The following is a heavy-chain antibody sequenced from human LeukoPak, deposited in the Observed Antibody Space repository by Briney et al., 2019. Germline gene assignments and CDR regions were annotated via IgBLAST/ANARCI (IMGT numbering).Heavy chain of an antibody. Sequence: SETLSLTCTVSGGSISGYYWNWIRQPAGKGLEWIGRIYTSGSTKYNPSLRSRVTLSVDTSKNQFSLNLISVTAADTAVYYCVRHYYGSDFYYFDYWGQGALVAVSS. CDR3: VRHYYGSDFYYFDY. CDR2: IYTSGST. J-gene: IGHJ4*02. CDR1: GGSISGYY. D-gene: IGHD3-10*01. V-gene: IGHV4-4*07.